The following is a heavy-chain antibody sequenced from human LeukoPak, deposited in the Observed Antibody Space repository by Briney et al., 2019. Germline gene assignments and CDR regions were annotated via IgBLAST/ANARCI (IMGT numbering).Heavy chain of an antibody. CDR2: IYYSGST. CDR1: GGSISSSSYY. CDR3: ARGRIARLPYFDY. Sequence: SETLSLTCTVSGGSISSSSYYWGWIRQPPGKGLEWIGSIYYSGSTYYNPSLKSRVTISVDTSKNQFSLKLSSVTAADTAVYYCARGRIARLPYFDYWGQGTLVTVSS. D-gene: IGHD5-18*01. J-gene: IGHJ4*02. V-gene: IGHV4-39*07.